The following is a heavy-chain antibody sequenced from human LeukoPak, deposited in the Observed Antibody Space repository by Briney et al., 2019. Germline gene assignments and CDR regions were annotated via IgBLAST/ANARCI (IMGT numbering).Heavy chain of an antibody. D-gene: IGHD3-3*01. Sequence: PSGSLSLTCTVSADPISIYYWSWIRQAPGRGLEWIGYIYSIGSTNYNPSLKSRVTMSVDTTKNQFSLKLSSVTAADTAVYYCARVNSRTIDYWGQGTLVTVSS. CDR1: ADPISIYY. CDR3: ARVNSRTIDY. CDR2: IYSIGST. J-gene: IGHJ4*02. V-gene: IGHV4-59*01.